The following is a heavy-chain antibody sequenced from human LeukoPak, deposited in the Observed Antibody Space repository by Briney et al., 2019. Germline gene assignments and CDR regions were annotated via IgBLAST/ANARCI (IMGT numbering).Heavy chain of an antibody. D-gene: IGHD4-11*01. Sequence: PGGSLRLSCAASGFDVMTNYMSWVRQAPGEGLEWVSVISRGADTYYADSVKGRFIIYRDSSTNTVYLQMDRLRAEYTAVYFCVKETPGTTMYYWGQGTLVTVSS. J-gene: IGHJ4*02. CDR3: VKETPGTTMYY. CDR1: GFDVMTNY. V-gene: IGHV3-66*01. CDR2: ISRGADT.